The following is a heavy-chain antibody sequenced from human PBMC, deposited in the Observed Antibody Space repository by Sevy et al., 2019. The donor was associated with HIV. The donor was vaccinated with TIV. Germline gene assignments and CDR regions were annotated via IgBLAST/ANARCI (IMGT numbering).Heavy chain of an antibody. J-gene: IGHJ4*02. CDR1: GFTVSSNY. CDR3: ARTPIGNYVDYFDY. D-gene: IGHD1-7*01. CDR2: IYSGGST. V-gene: IGHV3-53*01. Sequence: GGSLRLSCAASGFTVSSNYMSWVRQAPGKGLEWVSVIYSGGSTYYADSVKGRFTISRDNSKNTLYLQMNSLRAEDTAVYYCARTPIGNYVDYFDYWGQGTLVTVSS.